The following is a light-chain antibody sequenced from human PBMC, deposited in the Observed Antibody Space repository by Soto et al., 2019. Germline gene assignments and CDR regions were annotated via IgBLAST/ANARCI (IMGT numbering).Light chain of an antibody. CDR3: QQYNNWPPLT. V-gene: IGKV3-15*01. Sequence: EIVMTQSPATLSVSPGERATLSCRASQSISSSLAWYQQKPGQPPGLLIYETSTRATGIPARFSGGGSGTEFTLTISSLQSEDSAVYYCQQYNNWPPLTFGGGTKVEIK. CDR2: ETS. CDR1: QSISSS. J-gene: IGKJ4*01.